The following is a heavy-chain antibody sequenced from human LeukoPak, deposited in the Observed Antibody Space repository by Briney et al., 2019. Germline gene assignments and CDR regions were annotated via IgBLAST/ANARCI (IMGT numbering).Heavy chain of an antibody. D-gene: IGHD1-1*01. CDR3: ARAYAGYASRFDY. CDR1: GGSISSYY. CDR2: IYTSGST. V-gene: IGHV4-4*07. Sequence: SETLSLTCTVSGGSISSYYWSWIRQPAGKGLEWIGRIYTSGSTNYNASLKSRVSMSVDTSKNQFSLKLSSVIEADTAVYYCARAYAGYASRFDYWGQGILVTVSS. J-gene: IGHJ4*02.